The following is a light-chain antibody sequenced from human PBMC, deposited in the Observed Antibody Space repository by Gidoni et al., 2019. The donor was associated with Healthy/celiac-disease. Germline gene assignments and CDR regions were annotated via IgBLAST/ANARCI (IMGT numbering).Light chain of an antibody. CDR1: QSVSSY. CDR2: DAS. V-gene: IGKV3-11*01. CDR3: QQRSNWPPLT. J-gene: IGKJ4*01. Sequence: EIVLTQSPATLSLSPGARATLSCRASQSVSSYLAWYQQKPGQAPRLLIDDASNRATGIPARCSGSGSGTDFTLTISSLEPEDFAVYYCQQRSNWPPLTFGGGTKVEIK.